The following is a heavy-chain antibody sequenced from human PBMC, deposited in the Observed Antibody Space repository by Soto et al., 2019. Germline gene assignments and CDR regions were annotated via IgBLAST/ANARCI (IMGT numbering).Heavy chain of an antibody. CDR1: GGSISSYY. CDR3: AADGGPITAMVLPDYYYYGMDV. Sequence: PSETLSLTCTVSGGSISSYYWSWIRQPPGKGLEWIGYIYYSGSTNYNPSLKSRVTISVDTSKNQFSLKLSSVTAADTAVYYCAADGGPITAMVLPDYYYYGMDVLGQGTTVTVSS. V-gene: IGHV4-59*01. CDR2: IYYSGST. D-gene: IGHD5-18*01. J-gene: IGHJ6*02.